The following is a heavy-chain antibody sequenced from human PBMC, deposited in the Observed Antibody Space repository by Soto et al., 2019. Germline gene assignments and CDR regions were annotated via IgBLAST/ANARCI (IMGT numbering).Heavy chain of an antibody. V-gene: IGHV4-39*01. CDR1: GGSVSSSSYS. Sequence: SETLSLTCTVSGGSVSSSSYSWGWIRQSPRKGLEWIGTIYSSENTYYNPSLLSRVTISVDTSKNEFSVRLSSVTAADTAVYYCARLNGYCIGTNCHGYYGMDVWGQGTTVTVSS. CDR2: IYSSENT. CDR3: ARLNGYCIGTNCHGYYGMDV. J-gene: IGHJ6*02. D-gene: IGHD2-2*03.